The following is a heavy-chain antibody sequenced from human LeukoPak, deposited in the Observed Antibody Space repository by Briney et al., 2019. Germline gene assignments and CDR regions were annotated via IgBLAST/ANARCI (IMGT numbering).Heavy chain of an antibody. J-gene: IGHJ5*02. CDR1: GVSISRYY. V-gene: IGHV4-4*07. CDR3: ARDSGTTGEVKFDP. CDR2: IYSSGST. D-gene: IGHD3-10*01. Sequence: SETPSLTCTVSGVSISRYYWSWIRQPAGKGLEWIGRIYSSGSTTYNPSLKSRVTMSIDTSKNQFSLKLSFVTAADTAVYYCARDSGTTGEVKFDPWGQGTLVTVSS.